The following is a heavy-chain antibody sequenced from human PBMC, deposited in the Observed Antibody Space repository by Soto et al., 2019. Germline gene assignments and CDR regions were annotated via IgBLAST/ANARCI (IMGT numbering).Heavy chain of an antibody. CDR3: AKVGGYCSGGSCYRRRFDY. J-gene: IGHJ4*02. CDR2: ISGSGGST. CDR1: GFTFSSYA. Sequence: GGSLRLSCAASGFTFSSYAMSWVRQAPGKGLEWVSAISGSGGSTYYADSVKGRFTISRDNSKNTLYLQMNSLRAEDTAVYYCAKVGGYCSGGSCYRRRFDYWGQGTLVTGSS. V-gene: IGHV3-23*01. D-gene: IGHD2-15*01.